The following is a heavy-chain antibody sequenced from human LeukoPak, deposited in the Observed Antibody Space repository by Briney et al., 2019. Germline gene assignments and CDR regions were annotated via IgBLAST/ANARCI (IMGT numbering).Heavy chain of an antibody. Sequence: GGSLRLSCAASGFTFSRYWMHWVRQAPGKGLMWVSRISPDGSTTLYADSVKGRFTISRDNAKNTLYLQMNSLGAEDTAVYYCARSSGRSPFDMWGQGTMVTVSS. D-gene: IGHD6-19*01. CDR1: GFTFSRYW. J-gene: IGHJ3*02. V-gene: IGHV3-74*03. CDR2: ISPDGSTT. CDR3: ARSSGRSPFDM.